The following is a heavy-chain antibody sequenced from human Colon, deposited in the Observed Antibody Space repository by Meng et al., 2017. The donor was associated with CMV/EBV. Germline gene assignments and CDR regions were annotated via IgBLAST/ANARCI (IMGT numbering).Heavy chain of an antibody. CDR3: ARDYALRRFDY. Sequence: SETLSLTCTLSGGSLSSFYWSWIRQSPGTGLEWIGHFYHSGIINYNPSLKSRATISFDIARNQFSLKLTSVTAADTAVYYCARDYALRRFDYWGQGTLATVSS. D-gene: IGHD2-2*01. CDR2: FYHSGII. J-gene: IGHJ4*02. V-gene: IGHV4-59*01. CDR1: GGSLSSFY.